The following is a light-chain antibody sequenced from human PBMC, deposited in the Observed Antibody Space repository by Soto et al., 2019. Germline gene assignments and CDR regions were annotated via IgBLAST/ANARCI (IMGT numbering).Light chain of an antibody. CDR1: SSDVGAYDY. J-gene: IGLJ1*01. CDR3: TSYTSGSTPYV. Sequence: QSALTQPASVSGSPGQSITISCTGTSSDVGAYDYVSWYQQYTGKAPKIMIYDVTDRPSGVSDRFFGSKSGNTASLTISGLQAEDEADYYCTSYTSGSTPYVFGTGTKVTVL. V-gene: IGLV2-14*03. CDR2: DVT.